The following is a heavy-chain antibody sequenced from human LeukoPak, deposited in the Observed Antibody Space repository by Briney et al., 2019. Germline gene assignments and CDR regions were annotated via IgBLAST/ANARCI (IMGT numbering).Heavy chain of an antibody. CDR2: ISGSGGST. Sequence: GGSLRLSCAASGFTFSSHGMSWVRQAPGKGLEWVSAISGSGGSTYYADSVRGRFTISRDNSKNTLYLQMNSLRAEDTAVYYCAKCILTGYYKGYMDVWGKGTTVTISS. J-gene: IGHJ6*03. V-gene: IGHV3-23*01. CDR3: AKCILTGYYKGYMDV. CDR1: GFTFSSHG. D-gene: IGHD3-9*01.